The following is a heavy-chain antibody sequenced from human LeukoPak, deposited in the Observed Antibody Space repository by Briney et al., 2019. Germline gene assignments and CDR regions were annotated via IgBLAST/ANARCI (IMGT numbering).Heavy chain of an antibody. V-gene: IGHV3-64*01. D-gene: IGHD6-19*01. CDR3: ASWGSGWYNY. Sequence: PGGSLRLSCAASGFTFSSYGMHWVRQAPGKGLEYVSAISSNGGSTYYANSVKGRFTISRDNSKNTLYLQMGSLRAEDMAVYYCASWGSGWYNYWGQGTLVTASS. CDR1: GFTFSSYG. CDR2: ISSNGGST. J-gene: IGHJ4*02.